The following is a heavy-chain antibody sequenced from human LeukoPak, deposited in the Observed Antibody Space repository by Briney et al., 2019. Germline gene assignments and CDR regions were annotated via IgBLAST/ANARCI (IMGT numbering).Heavy chain of an antibody. CDR2: IYYSGST. V-gene: IGHV4-59*01. CDR3: ASFEGYSGYDYGMDV. CDR1: GGSISSYY. D-gene: IGHD5-12*01. J-gene: IGHJ6*02. Sequence: SETLSLTCTVSGGSISSYYWSWIRQPPGKGLEWIGNIYYSGSTNYNPSLKSRVTISVDTSKNQFSLKLSSVAAADTAVYYCASFEGYSGYDYGMDVWGQGTTVTVSS.